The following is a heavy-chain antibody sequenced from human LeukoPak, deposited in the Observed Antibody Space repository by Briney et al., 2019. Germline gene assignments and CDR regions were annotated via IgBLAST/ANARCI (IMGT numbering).Heavy chain of an antibody. V-gene: IGHV4-34*01. CDR1: GGSFSGYY. Sequence: SETLSLTCAVYGGSFSGYYWSWIRQPPGKGLEWIGEINHSGSTNYNPSLKSRVTISVDTSKNQFSLKLSSVTAADTAVYYCARHAPLGYCSSTSCYVGAYYFDYWGQGTLVTVSS. J-gene: IGHJ4*02. CDR2: INHSGST. CDR3: ARHAPLGYCSSTSCYVGAYYFDY. D-gene: IGHD2-2*01.